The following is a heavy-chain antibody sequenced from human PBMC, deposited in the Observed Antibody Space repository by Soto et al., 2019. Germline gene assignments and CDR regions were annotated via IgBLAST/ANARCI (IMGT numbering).Heavy chain of an antibody. CDR2: IYYSGST. CDR3: ARVSGSSWYNYYYGMDV. Sequence: SETLSLTCTVSGGSISSYYWSWIRQPPGKGLEWIGYIYYSGSTNYNPSLKSRVTISVDTSKNQFSLKLSSVTAADTAVYYCARVSGSSWYNYYYGMDVWGQGTTVTVSS. CDR1: GGSISSYY. V-gene: IGHV4-59*01. D-gene: IGHD6-13*01. J-gene: IGHJ6*02.